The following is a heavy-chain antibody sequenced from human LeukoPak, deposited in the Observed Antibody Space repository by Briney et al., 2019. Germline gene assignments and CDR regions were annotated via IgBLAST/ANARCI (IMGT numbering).Heavy chain of an antibody. CDR1: GYTFTSYY. J-gene: IGHJ4*02. D-gene: IGHD6-13*01. Sequence: ASVKVSCKASGYTFTSYYMHWVRQAPGEGLEWMGIINPSGGSTSYAQKFQGRVTMTRDTSTSTVYMELSSLRSEDTAVYYCARDRDRYSSSWYDGYYFDYWGQGTLVTVSS. CDR2: INPSGGST. V-gene: IGHV1-46*01. CDR3: ARDRDRYSSSWYDGYYFDY.